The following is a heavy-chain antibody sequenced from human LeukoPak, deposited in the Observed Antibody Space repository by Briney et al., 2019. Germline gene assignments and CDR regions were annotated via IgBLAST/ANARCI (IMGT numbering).Heavy chain of an antibody. Sequence: PSETLSLTCTVSGGSISSYYWSWIRQPPGKGLEWIGYIYYSGSTNYNPSLKSRVTISVDTSKNQFSLKLSSVTAADTAVYYCARGTGEAAAGPNDAFDIWGQGTMVTVSS. V-gene: IGHV4-59*01. D-gene: IGHD6-13*01. CDR3: ARGTGEAAAGPNDAFDI. CDR2: IYYSGST. CDR1: GGSISSYY. J-gene: IGHJ3*02.